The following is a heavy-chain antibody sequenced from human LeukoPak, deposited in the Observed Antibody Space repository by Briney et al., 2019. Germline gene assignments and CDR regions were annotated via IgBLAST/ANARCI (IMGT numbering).Heavy chain of an antibody. CDR1: GYTFTRHY. D-gene: IGHD3-16*02. J-gene: IGHJ4*02. Sequence: ASVKVSCKASGYTFTRHYMHWVRQAPGQGLEWMGWINPNSGGTNYAQKFQGRVTMTRDTSISTAYMELSRLRSDDTAVYYCARAGKRLGELSSYDYWGQGALVTVSS. CDR2: INPNSGGT. CDR3: ARAGKRLGELSSYDY. V-gene: IGHV1-2*02.